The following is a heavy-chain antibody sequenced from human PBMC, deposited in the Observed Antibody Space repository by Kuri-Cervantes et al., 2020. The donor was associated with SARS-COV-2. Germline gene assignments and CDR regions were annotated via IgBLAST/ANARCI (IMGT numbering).Heavy chain of an antibody. CDR1: GGTFSSYA. CDR3: ARGGEMATITPTFDY. V-gene: IGHV1-69*06. D-gene: IGHD5-24*01. CDR2: IIPIFGTA. Sequence: SVKVSCKASGGTFSSYAISWVRQAPGQGLEWMGVIIPIFGTANYAQKFQGRVTITADKSTSTAYMELSSLRSEDTAVYYCARGGEMATITPTFDYWGQGTLVTVSS. J-gene: IGHJ4*02.